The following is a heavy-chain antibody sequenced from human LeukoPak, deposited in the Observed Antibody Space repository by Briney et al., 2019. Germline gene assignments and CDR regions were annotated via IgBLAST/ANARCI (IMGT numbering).Heavy chain of an antibody. D-gene: IGHD6-13*01. J-gene: IGHJ6*03. CDR3: ARDPVVASPGPFYYHYMDV. CDR2: IDSSGNT. V-gene: IGHV3-53*01. CDR1: GLAVSSNY. Sequence: PGGSLRLSCAAPGLAVSSNYMSWVRQPPGKGLEWVSLIDSSGNTFYADSVKGRFTISRDYLKNSLYLQMNSLRAEDTALYYCARDPVVASPGPFYYHYMDVWGKGTTVTVSS.